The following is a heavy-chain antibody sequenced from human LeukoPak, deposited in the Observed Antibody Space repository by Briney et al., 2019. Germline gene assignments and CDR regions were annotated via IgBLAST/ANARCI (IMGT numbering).Heavy chain of an antibody. CDR2: IRYDGSNK. CDR3: AKDPGIQPARYFDL. J-gene: IGHJ2*01. CDR1: GFTFSSYG. V-gene: IGHV3-30*02. Sequence: GGSLRLSCAASGFTFSSYGMHWVRQAPGKALEWVAFIRYDGSNKYYADSVKGRFTISRDNSKNTLYLQMNSLRAEDTAVYYCAKDPGIQPARYFDLWGRGTLVTVSS. D-gene: IGHD2-2*01.